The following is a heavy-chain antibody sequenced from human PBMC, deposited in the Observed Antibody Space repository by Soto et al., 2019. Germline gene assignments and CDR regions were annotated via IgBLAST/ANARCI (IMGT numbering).Heavy chain of an antibody. CDR2: IRTDGSEK. Sequence: EVQQAASGGGLIQPGGTLKLSCGVSDFTFGSYWMTWVRQSPGMALEWVAYIRTDGSEKNYLETVKSRFTISRDNAMNSLYLQMNRLRVEDTAVYYCARNAPLTDAFDVLGEVTMGTV. V-gene: IGHV3-7*01. D-gene: IGHD3-9*01. CDR1: DFTFGSYW. J-gene: IGHJ3*01. CDR3: ARNAPLTDAFDV.